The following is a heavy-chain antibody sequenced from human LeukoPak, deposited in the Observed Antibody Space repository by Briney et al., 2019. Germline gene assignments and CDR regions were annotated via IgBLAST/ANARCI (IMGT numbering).Heavy chain of an antibody. J-gene: IGHJ3*02. D-gene: IGHD3-22*01. CDR1: GYSFISYW. CDR3: ATSFYYDSSGKTPAFEI. Sequence: GESLKISCKGSGYSFISYWAVWVRQMPGKGLEWMGVIYPGDSDTRYSPSFQGQVTISADKSINTAYLQWSSLKASDTAMYYCATSFYYDSSGKTPAFEIWGQGTMVTVSS. CDR2: IYPGDSDT. V-gene: IGHV5-51*01.